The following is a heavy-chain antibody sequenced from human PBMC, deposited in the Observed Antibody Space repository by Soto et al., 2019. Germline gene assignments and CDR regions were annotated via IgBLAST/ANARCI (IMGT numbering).Heavy chain of an antibody. CDR1: GGTFSSYA. D-gene: IGHD6-13*01. CDR2: IIPIFGTA. V-gene: IGHV1-69*13. J-gene: IGHJ6*02. Sequence: ASVKVSCKASGGTFSSYAISWVRQAPGQGLEWMGGIIPIFGTANHAQKFQGRVTITADESTSTAYMELSSLRSEDTAVYYCASKNRSSWYFSMDVWGQGTTVTVSS. CDR3: ASKNRSSWYFSMDV.